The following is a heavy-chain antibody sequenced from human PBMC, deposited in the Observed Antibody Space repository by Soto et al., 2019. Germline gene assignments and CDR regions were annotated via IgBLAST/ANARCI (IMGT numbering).Heavy chain of an antibody. D-gene: IGHD1-7*01. CDR1: GFTFISYG. J-gene: IGHJ4*02. CDR3: ARARGGNYPPGTL. V-gene: IGHV3-33*01. CDR2: IWYDGSNK. Sequence: QVQLVESGGGVAQAGRSLRLSCAASGFTFISYGMHWVRQAPGKGLEWVAVIWYDGSNKYYADSVKGRFTISRDNSKNTLYLQMNSLRDEDTAVYYCARARGGNYPPGTLWGQGTLVTVSS.